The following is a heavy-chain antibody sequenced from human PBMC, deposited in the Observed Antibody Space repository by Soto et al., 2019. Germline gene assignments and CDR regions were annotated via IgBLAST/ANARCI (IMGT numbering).Heavy chain of an antibody. CDR1: GYTFTTYQ. J-gene: IGHJ4*02. CDR2: INPSGGST. Sequence: ASVKVSCKVSGYTFTTYQIHSVRQAPGQGLEWMGTINPSGGSTSYAQRFQGRVTMTRDTSTSTVYVDLSSLRSEDTALYSCARGDSNGWHFDSWGQGTLVTVSS. CDR3: ARGDSNGWHFDS. V-gene: IGHV1-46*01. D-gene: IGHD6-19*01.